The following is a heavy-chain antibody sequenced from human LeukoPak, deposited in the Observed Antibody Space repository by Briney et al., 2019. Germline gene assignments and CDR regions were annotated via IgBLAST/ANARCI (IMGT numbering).Heavy chain of an antibody. Sequence: PSETLSLTCTVSGYSISSGYYWGWIRQPPGKGLEWIGSIYHSGSTYYNPSLKSRVTISVDTSKNQFSLKLSSVTAADTAVYYCARASYYYGSGTLRNNWFDPWGQGTLVTVSS. CDR2: IYHSGST. J-gene: IGHJ5*02. CDR1: GYSISSGYY. V-gene: IGHV4-38-2*02. D-gene: IGHD3-10*01. CDR3: ARASYYYGSGTLRNNWFDP.